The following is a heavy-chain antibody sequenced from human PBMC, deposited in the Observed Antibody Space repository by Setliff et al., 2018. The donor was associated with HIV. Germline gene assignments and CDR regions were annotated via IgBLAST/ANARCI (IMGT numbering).Heavy chain of an antibody. V-gene: IGHV4-4*09. D-gene: IGHD1-7*01. J-gene: IGHJ4*02. CDR2: IYSTDTT. CDR1: AVSIGGYC. Sequence: SETLSLTCTVSAVSIGGYCWSWIRQSPGKGLEWIGSIYSTDTTNHNPSLESRVTISVDKSKNQFSLKLNSVTAADTAVYYCARHGTWNSQRFHFDYWGQGTPVTVSS. CDR3: ARHGTWNSQRFHFDY.